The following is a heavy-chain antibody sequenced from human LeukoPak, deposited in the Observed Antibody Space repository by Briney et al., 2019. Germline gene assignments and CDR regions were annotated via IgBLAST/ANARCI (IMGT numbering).Heavy chain of an antibody. V-gene: IGHV4-59*01. Sequence: SETLSLTCIVSGGSIGSYYWSWIRQPPGKGLEWIGHIYYSGSTDYNPSLRSQVTISVDTSKNQFSLKLSSVTAADTAVYYCATRSGSYLGYAFDIWGQGTMVTVSS. J-gene: IGHJ3*02. CDR1: GGSIGSYY. D-gene: IGHD1-26*01. CDR3: ATRSGSYLGYAFDI. CDR2: IYYSGST.